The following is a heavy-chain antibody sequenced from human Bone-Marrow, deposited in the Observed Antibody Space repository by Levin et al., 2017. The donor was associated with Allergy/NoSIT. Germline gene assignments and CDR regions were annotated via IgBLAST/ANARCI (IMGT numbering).Heavy chain of an antibody. V-gene: IGHV3-21*01. Sequence: PGGSLRLSCAASGFTFSSYSMNWVRQAPGKGLEWVSSISSSSSYIYYADSVKGRFTISRDNAKNSLYLQMNSLRAEDTAVYYCARGGNYYGSGSYLDYWGQGTLVTVSS. J-gene: IGHJ4*02. CDR1: GFTFSSYS. CDR2: ISSSSSYI. CDR3: ARGGNYYGSGSYLDY. D-gene: IGHD3-10*01.